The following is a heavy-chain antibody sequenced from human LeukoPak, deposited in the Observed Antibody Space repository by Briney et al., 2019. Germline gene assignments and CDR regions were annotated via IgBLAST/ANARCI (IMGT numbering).Heavy chain of an antibody. CDR3: ARSDHYYYYYMDV. J-gene: IGHJ6*03. CDR1: GYTFTGCY. Sequence: ASVKVSCKASGYTFTGCYMHWVRQAPGQGLEWMGWINPNSGGTNYAQKFQGRVTMTRDTSISTAYMELSRLRSDDTAVYYCARSDHYYYYYMDVWGKGTTVTVSS. CDR2: INPNSGGT. V-gene: IGHV1-2*02.